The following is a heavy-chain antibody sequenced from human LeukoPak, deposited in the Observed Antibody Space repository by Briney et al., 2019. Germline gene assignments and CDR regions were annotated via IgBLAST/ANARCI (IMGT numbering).Heavy chain of an antibody. Sequence: GASVKVSCMVSGYTLTELSMHWVRQAPGKGLEWMGGFDPQDGETIYAQKFQGRVTMTEDTSTDTAYMELSSLRSEDTAVYYCATPVDPNWTLRRGAFDIWGQGTMVTVSS. J-gene: IGHJ3*02. CDR3: ATPVDPNWTLRRGAFDI. V-gene: IGHV1-24*01. CDR2: FDPQDGET. D-gene: IGHD1-1*01. CDR1: GYTLTELS.